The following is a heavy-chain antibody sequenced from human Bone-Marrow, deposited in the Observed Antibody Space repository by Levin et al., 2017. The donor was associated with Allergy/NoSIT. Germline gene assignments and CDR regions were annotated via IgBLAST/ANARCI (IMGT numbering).Heavy chain of an antibody. V-gene: IGHV1-69*01. CDR2: FIPLFAVR. J-gene: IGHJ3*01. CDR3: ARGSFDPSINTPGAFDV. Sequence: KISCKASGGTFNTSTITWVRQAPGQGLEWMGGFIPLFAVRKYAPKLQGRVAITADESTRIAYMTLSRLRCEDTAMYYCARGSFDPSINTPGAFDVGAKGQWSPSLQ. D-gene: IGHD2/OR15-2a*01. CDR1: GGTFNTST.